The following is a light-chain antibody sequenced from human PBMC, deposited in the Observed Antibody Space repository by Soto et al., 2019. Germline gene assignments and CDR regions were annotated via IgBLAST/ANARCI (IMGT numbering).Light chain of an antibody. J-gene: IGLJ1*01. Sequence: QSALTQPRSMSGSPGQSVTISCTGTSIDVGSYNYVSWYQQHPGKAPKLMIYDLSKRPSGVPDRFSGSKSGNTASLTISGLQAEDEADYYCCSYAGSYTLVFGTGTKVTVL. V-gene: IGLV2-11*01. CDR1: SIDVGSYNY. CDR2: DLS. CDR3: CSYAGSYTLV.